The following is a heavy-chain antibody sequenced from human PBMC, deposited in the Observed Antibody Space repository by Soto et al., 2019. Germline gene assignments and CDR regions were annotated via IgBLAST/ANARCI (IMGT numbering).Heavy chain of an antibody. CDR2: ISVSSSTI. Sequence: EVQLVESGGDLVQPGGSLRLSCAASGFTFSTFSMNWVRQAPGKGLEWISYISVSSSTIHYADSVKGRFTISRDNAKSSLYLQMDSLRDEETAVYYCARDGATTGHWDYWGQGTLVTVSS. V-gene: IGHV3-48*02. D-gene: IGHD1-26*01. CDR3: ARDGATTGHWDY. CDR1: GFTFSTFS. J-gene: IGHJ4*02.